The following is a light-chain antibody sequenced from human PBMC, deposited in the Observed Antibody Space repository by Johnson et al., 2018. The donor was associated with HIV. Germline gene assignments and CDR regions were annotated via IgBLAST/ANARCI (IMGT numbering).Light chain of an antibody. V-gene: IGLV1-51*01. CDR3: GTWDSSLSAGRV. Sequence: QSVLTQPPSVSAAPGQKVTISCSGSSSNIGNNYVSWYQQLPGTAPKLLIYDNNKRPSGIPDRFSGSKSGTSDTLGITGLQTGDEADYYCGTWDSSLSAGRVFGTGTKVTVL. CDR2: DNN. J-gene: IGLJ1*01. CDR1: SSNIGNNY.